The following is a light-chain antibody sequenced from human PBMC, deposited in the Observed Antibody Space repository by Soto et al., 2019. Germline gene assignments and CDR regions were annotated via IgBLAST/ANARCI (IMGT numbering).Light chain of an antibody. J-gene: IGKJ1*01. CDR2: AAS. CDR1: QSISSY. V-gene: IGKV1-39*01. Sequence: DNQETQVPTPLVGFVGDRSTNTWRASQSISSYLNWYQQKPGKAPKLLIYAASSLQGGVPSRFSGSGSGTDFTLTISSLQPEDFATYYCQQSYSTPLTVGQGTQVDSK. CDR3: QQSYSTPLT.